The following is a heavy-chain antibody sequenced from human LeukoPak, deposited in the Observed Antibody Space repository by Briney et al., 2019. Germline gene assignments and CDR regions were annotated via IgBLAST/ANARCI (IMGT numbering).Heavy chain of an antibody. Sequence: GGSLRLSCAASGFTFSSYSMNWVRQAPGKGLEWVSSISSSSSYIYYADSVKGRFTISRDNAKNSLYLQMNSLRAEDTAVYYCARDGGPYGSGSYEGGGEHYWGQGTLVTVSS. CDR3: ARDGGPYGSGSYEGGGEHY. CDR2: ISSSSSYI. CDR1: GFTFSSYS. D-gene: IGHD3-10*01. J-gene: IGHJ4*02. V-gene: IGHV3-21*01.